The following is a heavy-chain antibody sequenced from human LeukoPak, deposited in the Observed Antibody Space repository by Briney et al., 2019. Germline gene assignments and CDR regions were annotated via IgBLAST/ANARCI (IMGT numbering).Heavy chain of an antibody. V-gene: IGHV3-30*04. J-gene: IGHJ4*02. CDR2: MSNDGSKK. CDR1: GFTFSYYA. Sequence: GGSLRLSCAASGFTFSYYAMHWVRRAPGKGLEWVAVMSNDGSKKHYADSVKGRFTISRDNSKNTLYLQMNSLRAEDTAVYYCARGRGSCSGGTCLRFDYWSQGTLVTVSS. CDR3: ARGRGSCSGGTCLRFDY. D-gene: IGHD2-15*01.